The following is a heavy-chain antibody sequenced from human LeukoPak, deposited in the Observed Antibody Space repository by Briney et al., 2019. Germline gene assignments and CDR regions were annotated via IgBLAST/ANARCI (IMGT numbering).Heavy chain of an antibody. CDR1: GYTFSSYG. CDR2: ISGYNGNT. J-gene: IGHJ3*02. CDR3: AKNKVDGYNWGTFDI. Sequence: GASVKVSCKASGYTFSSYGISWVRQAPGQGLEWMGWISGYNGNTNYAQSLQGRVTMTTDTSTSTAYMELRSLRSDDTAMYYCAKNKVDGYNWGTFDIWGQGTMVTVSS. V-gene: IGHV1-18*01. D-gene: IGHD5-24*01.